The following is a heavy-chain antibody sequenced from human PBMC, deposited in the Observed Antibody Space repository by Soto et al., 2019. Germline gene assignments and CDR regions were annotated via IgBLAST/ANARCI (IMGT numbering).Heavy chain of an antibody. D-gene: IGHD1-26*01. J-gene: IGHJ3*02. CDR1: GFTFSSYA. CDR2: ISGSGGST. V-gene: IGHV3-23*01. CDR3: ARAHSGVGANDAFDI. Sequence: GSLRLSCAASGFTFSSYAMSWVRQAPGKGLEWASAISGSGGSTYYADSVKGRFTISRDNSKNTLYLQMNSLRAEDTAVHYCARAHSGVGANDAFDIWGQGTMVTVSS.